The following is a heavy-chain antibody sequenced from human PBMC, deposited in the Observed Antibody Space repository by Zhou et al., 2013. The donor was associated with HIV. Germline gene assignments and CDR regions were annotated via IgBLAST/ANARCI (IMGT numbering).Heavy chain of an antibody. CDR1: GGTFSSYA. CDR2: IIPILGIA. V-gene: IGHV1-69*04. Sequence: QVQLVQSGAEVKKPGSSVKVSCKASGGTFSSYAISWVRQAPGQGLEWMGRIIPILGIANYAQKFQGRVTITADKSTSTAYMELSSLRSEDTAVYYCARENQVTQRWFDPWGQGNPGHRLL. CDR3: ARENQVTQRWFDP. J-gene: IGHJ5*02. D-gene: IGHD2-21*02.